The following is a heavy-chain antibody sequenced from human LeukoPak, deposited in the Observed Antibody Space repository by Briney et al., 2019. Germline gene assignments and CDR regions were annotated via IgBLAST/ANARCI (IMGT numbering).Heavy chain of an antibody. V-gene: IGHV3-74*01. J-gene: IGHJ4*02. CDR2: INTQGTYT. D-gene: IGHD2-15*01. CDR3: VIDLDDYNDF. Sequence: HTGGSLRLSCAVSGITFSSYWMPWVRHDPGRGLLWVSRINTQGTYTNYADSVKGRFTISRDNAKNTLYLQMSSLRADDTAVYYCVIDLDDYNDFWGQGTLVSVSS. CDR1: GITFSSYW.